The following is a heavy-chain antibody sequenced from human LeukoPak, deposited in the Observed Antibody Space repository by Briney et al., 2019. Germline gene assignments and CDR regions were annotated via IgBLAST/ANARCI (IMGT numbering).Heavy chain of an antibody. Sequence: ASVKVSCKASGYTFTGYYMHWVRQAPGQGLEWMGWINPNSGGTNYAQKFQGRVTMTRDTSISTAYMELSRLRSDDTAVYYCARDAFMGSSSRYYYGMDVWGRGTTVTVSS. V-gene: IGHV1-2*02. CDR1: GYTFTGYY. D-gene: IGHD6-13*01. J-gene: IGHJ6*02. CDR3: ARDAFMGSSSRYYYGMDV. CDR2: INPNSGGT.